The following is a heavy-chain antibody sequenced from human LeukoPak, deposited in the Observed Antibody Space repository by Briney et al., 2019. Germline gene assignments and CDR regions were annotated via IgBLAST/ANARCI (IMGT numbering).Heavy chain of an antibody. CDR1: GGSINNYY. CDR2: IYTRGST. J-gene: IGHJ3*02. Sequence: PSGTLSLTCTVSGGSINNYYWRWIRQPAGKGLEWIGRIYTRGSTNYNPSLKSRVTMSVDTSKNHFSLKLSSVTAADTAVHYCARGRFCSADICSGGDAFDIWGQGTMVSVSS. V-gene: IGHV4-4*07. CDR3: ARGRFCSADICSGGDAFDI. D-gene: IGHD3-3*01.